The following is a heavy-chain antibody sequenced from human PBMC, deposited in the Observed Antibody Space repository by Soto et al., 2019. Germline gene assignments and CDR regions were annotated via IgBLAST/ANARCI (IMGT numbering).Heavy chain of an antibody. D-gene: IGHD3-3*01. CDR3: ARDGWFSALRIPFGLDV. CDR2: INPNGGST. V-gene: IGHV1-46*01. CDR1: GYTFSNYY. Sequence: QVQLVQSGAEVKKPGASVTVSCKATGYTFSNYYIHWVRQAPGQGLEWMGIINPNGGSTTHAQKFQGRVTITRDTSTSTVYMELSSLTSEHPALYYCARDGWFSALRIPFGLDVWGQGTTGNVSS. J-gene: IGHJ6*02.